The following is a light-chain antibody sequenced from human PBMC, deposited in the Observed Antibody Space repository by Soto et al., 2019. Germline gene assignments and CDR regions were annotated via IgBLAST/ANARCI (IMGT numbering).Light chain of an antibody. J-gene: IGLJ3*02. CDR2: LEGSGSY. CDR1: SGHSSYI. Sequence: QPVLTQSSSASASLGSSVKLTCTLSSGHSSYIIAWHQQQPGKAPRYLMKLEGSGSYNKGSGVPDRFSGSSSGADRYLTISNLQFEDEADYYCETWDSPLWVFGGGTKLTVL. V-gene: IGLV4-60*02. CDR3: ETWDSPLWV.